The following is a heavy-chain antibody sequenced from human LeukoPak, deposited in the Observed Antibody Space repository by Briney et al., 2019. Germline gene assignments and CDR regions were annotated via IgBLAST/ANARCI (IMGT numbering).Heavy chain of an antibody. CDR3: ARDHRSSGWYGGLDY. V-gene: IGHV4-4*07. CDR1: GGSISSYY. D-gene: IGHD6-19*01. J-gene: IGHJ4*02. Sequence: SETLSLTCTVSGGSISSYYWSWIRQPAGKGLEWIGRIYTSGSTNYNPSLKSRVTMSVYTSKNQFSLKLSSVTAADTAVYYCARDHRSSGWYGGLDYWGQGTLVTVSS. CDR2: IYTSGST.